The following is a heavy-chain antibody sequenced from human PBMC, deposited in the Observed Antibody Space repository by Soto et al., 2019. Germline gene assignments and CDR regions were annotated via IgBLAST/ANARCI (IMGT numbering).Heavy chain of an antibody. CDR2: ISGSGGST. J-gene: IGHJ6*02. CDR3: AKDAEWGGDIVVVVAAPRPDYYYGMDV. Sequence: PGGSLRLSCAASGFTFSSYAMSWVRQAPGKGLEWVSAISGSGGSTYYADSVKGRFTISRDNSKNTLYLQMNSLRAEDTAVYYCAKDAEWGGDIVVVVAAPRPDYYYGMDVWGQGTTVTVSS. D-gene: IGHD2-15*01. CDR1: GFTFSSYA. V-gene: IGHV3-23*01.